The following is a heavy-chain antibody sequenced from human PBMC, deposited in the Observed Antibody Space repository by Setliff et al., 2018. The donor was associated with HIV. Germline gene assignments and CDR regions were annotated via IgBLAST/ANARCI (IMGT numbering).Heavy chain of an antibody. J-gene: IGHJ4*02. V-gene: IGHV1-2*02. CDR2: INPNSGGT. D-gene: IGHD3-3*01. CDR3: ARGNRPIFGVVIIYFDY. CDR1: GYTFTGYY. Sequence: AASVKVSCKASGYTFTGYYMHWVRQAPGQGLEWMGWINPNSGGTNYAQKFQGRVTMTRDTSISTAYMELSRLRSDDTAVYYCARGNRPIFGVVIIYFDYWGQGTLVTVSS.